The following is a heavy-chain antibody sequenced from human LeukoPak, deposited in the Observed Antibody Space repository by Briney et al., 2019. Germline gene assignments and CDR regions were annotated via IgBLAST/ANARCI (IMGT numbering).Heavy chain of an antibody. Sequence: SETLSLTCTVSGGSISSSSYYWGWIRQPPGKGLEWIGIIYYSGSTYYNSSLKSRITISLDTSKNQFSLKLTSVTAADTAVYYCARDRGGLSICYCCQGTLVTVSA. CDR2: IYYSGST. J-gene: IGHJ4*02. D-gene: IGHD3-22*01. CDR1: GGSISSSSYY. CDR3: ARDRGGLSICY. V-gene: IGHV4-39*01.